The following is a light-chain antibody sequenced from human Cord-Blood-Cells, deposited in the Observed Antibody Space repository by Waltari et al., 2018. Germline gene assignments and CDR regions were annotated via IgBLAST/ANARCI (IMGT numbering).Light chain of an antibody. CDR3: QQRSNWPPTWT. Sequence: EIVLTQSPATLSLSPGERATLSCRASQSVSSYLAWYHQKPGQAPRLLIYDASNRATGIPARFSGSGSGTDCTLTISSIEPEEFAVYYCQQRSNWPPTWTCGQGTKVEIK. J-gene: IGKJ1*01. V-gene: IGKV3-11*01. CDR1: QSVSSY. CDR2: DAS.